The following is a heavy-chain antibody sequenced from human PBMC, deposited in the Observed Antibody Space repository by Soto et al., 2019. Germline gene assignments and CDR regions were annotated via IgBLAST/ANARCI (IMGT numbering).Heavy chain of an antibody. V-gene: IGHV3-33*01. Sequence: QVHLVESGGGVVQPGMSLRLSCAASGFTFRSFGLHWVRQAPGRGLEWVAVVWSDGSNKYYAESVEGRFTISRDNSRNTLFLYMNNLRDEHTAVYFCARDRGPVVAVLGSDFDYWGQGTLVTVSS. CDR1: GFTFRSFG. J-gene: IGHJ4*02. CDR3: ARDRGPVVAVLGSDFDY. D-gene: IGHD2-15*01. CDR2: VWSDGSNK.